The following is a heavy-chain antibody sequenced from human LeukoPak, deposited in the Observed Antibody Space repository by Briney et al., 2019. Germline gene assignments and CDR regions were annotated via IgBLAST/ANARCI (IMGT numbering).Heavy chain of an antibody. CDR3: AREERRYYFDY. CDR1: GFTFNYYW. CDR2: IQQDGSEK. Sequence: GGSLRLSCAASGFTFNYYWLTWVRQAPGKGLEWVANIQQDGSEKYYVDSVKGRFIISRDNAKNSLYLQMNSLRAEDTAVYYCAREERRYYFDYWGQGTLVTVSS. J-gene: IGHJ4*02. V-gene: IGHV3-7*01. D-gene: IGHD2/OR15-2a*01.